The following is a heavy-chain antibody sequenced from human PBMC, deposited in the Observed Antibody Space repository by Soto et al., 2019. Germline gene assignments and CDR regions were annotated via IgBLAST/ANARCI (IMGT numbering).Heavy chain of an antibody. Sequence: SGGSLRLSCAASGFTFSSYAMSWVRQAPGKGLEWVSGISGSGDTTYDADSVKGRFTISRDNSKNTLYLQMNSLRAEDTAVYYCAKVATGCTNGVCYPPYSFDYWGQGTLVTVSS. CDR1: GFTFSSYA. J-gene: IGHJ4*02. V-gene: IGHV3-23*01. CDR2: ISGSGDTT. CDR3: AKVATGCTNGVCYPPYSFDY. D-gene: IGHD2-8*01.